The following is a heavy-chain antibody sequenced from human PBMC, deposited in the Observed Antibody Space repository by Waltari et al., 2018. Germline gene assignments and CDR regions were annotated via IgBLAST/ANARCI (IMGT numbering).Heavy chain of an antibody. Sequence: QVQLQQWGAGLLKPSETLSLTCAVYGGSFSGYYWSWIRQPPGQGLEWIGEINHSGSTNNNPALKSRVTISVDTAKNQFSLKLSSVTAADTAVYYCARGRLAAMIVVVTPRGYFDYWGQGTLVTVSS. CDR3: ARGRLAAMIVVVTPRGYFDY. CDR2: INHSGST. D-gene: IGHD3-22*01. V-gene: IGHV4-34*01. CDR1: GGSFSGYY. J-gene: IGHJ4*02.